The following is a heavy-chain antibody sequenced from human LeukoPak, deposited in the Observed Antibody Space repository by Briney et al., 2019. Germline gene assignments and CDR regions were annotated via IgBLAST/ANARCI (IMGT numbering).Heavy chain of an antibody. CDR1: GFSFSGHW. Sequence: PGGSLRLSCTASGFSFSGHWMHWARQLPGKGLVWVSRISPTGSTTSYADSVKGRFTVSRDQSKNTLYLQMNSLRVEDTAVYYCTQDVSNGYRSVNFDYWGQGILVTVSS. J-gene: IGHJ4*02. CDR3: TQDVSNGYRSVNFDY. CDR2: ISPTGSTT. V-gene: IGHV3-74*01. D-gene: IGHD6-19*01.